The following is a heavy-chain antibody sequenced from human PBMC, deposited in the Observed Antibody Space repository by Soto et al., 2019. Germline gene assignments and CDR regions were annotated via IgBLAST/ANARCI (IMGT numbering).Heavy chain of an antibody. J-gene: IGHJ6*02. CDR2: ISGSGGST. D-gene: IGHD3-9*01. V-gene: IGHV3-23*01. CDR3: AKVGAPTYYDILTGYYPAYGMDV. Sequence: PGGSLRLSCAASGFVFSSYAMSWVRQAPGKGLEWVSAISGSGGSTYYADSVKGRFTISRDNSKNTLYLQMNSLRAEDTAVYYCAKVGAPTYYDILTGYYPAYGMDVWGQGTTVTVSS. CDR1: GFVFSSYA.